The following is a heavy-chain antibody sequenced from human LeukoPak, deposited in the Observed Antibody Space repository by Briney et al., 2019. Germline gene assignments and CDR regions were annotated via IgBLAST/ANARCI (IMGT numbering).Heavy chain of an antibody. D-gene: IGHD1-26*01. CDR2: INPSDGFT. J-gene: IGHJ6*02. Sequence: GASVKVSCKASGYTFTSYYMHWVRQAPGQGLEWMGIINPSDGFTSYAQKFQGRVTMTSDTSTSTVYMELSSLRSEDTAVYYCAAEEVWELPTGYYYYGMDVWGQGTTVTVSS. CDR3: AAEEVWELPTGYYYYGMDV. CDR1: GYTFTSYY. V-gene: IGHV1-46*01.